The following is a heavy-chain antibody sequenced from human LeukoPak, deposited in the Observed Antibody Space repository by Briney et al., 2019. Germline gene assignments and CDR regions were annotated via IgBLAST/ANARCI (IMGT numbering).Heavy chain of an antibody. V-gene: IGHV3-23*01. CDR1: GFTFSSYA. J-gene: IGHJ5*02. D-gene: IGHD3-22*01. CDR3: TRSLNYYDSSGHYPNWFDP. Sequence: GASLRLSCAASGFTFSSYAMNWVRQAPGKGLEWVSGISGSGDSTYYADSVKGRFTISRDKSKNTLYLQMNSLRAEDTAVYYCTRSLNYYDSSGHYPNWFDPWGQGTLVTVSS. CDR2: ISGSGDST.